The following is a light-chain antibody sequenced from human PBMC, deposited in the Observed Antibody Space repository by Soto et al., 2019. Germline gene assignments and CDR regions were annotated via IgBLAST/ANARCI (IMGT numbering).Light chain of an antibody. Sequence: DIQLTQPPPSLSASVGDRVTITCQASQNINNYLNWYQQKPGRAPKLLIYDASNLEGGVPSRFRGSGSGTDFTFTISRLQPEDIATYYCQQYENLPTFGQGTRLEIK. J-gene: IGKJ5*01. CDR2: DAS. V-gene: IGKV1-33*01. CDR3: QQYENLPT. CDR1: QNINNY.